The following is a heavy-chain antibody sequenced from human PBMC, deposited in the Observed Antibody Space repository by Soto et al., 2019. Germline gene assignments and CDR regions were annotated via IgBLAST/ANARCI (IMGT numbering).Heavy chain of an antibody. Sequence: GGSLRLSCASSGFTLDSYSLHWVRQPPGKGLEWVAVISEDGGSEHYADSVRGRFTISRDHSKSTLYLEMNSLRTEDTAVYFCARDVGLGDLSPRRYYYNVMDVWGRGTTVTVSS. J-gene: IGHJ6*02. CDR1: GFTLDSYS. D-gene: IGHD3-10*01. CDR2: ISEDGGSE. CDR3: ARDVGLGDLSPRRYYYNVMDV. V-gene: IGHV3-30*04.